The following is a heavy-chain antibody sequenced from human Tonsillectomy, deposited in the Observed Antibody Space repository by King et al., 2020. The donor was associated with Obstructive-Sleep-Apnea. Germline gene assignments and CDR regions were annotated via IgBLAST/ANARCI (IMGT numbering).Heavy chain of an antibody. CDR1: GFTFSRFS. V-gene: IGHV3-21*01. J-gene: IGHJ4*02. D-gene: IGHD1-14*01. CDR2: ITSSGSYS. Sequence: VKLVESGGGLVKPGGSLRLSCAASGFTFSRFSMNWVRQAPGKGLEWVSSITSSGSYSNYAESVKGRFTISRDNAKNSLYLQMNSLRAEDTAVYSCARDPDLFHWGQRTLVTVSS. CDR3: ARDPDLFH.